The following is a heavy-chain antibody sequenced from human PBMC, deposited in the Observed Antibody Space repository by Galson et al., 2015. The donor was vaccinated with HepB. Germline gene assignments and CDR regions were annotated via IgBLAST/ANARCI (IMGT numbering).Heavy chain of an antibody. CDR1: GFTFSSYA. Sequence: SLRLSCAASGFTFSSYAMHWVRQAPGKGLEWVAVISYDGSNKYYADSVKGRFTISRDNSKNTLYLQMNSLRAEDTAVYYCARERVEMATILFDYWGQGTLVTVSS. D-gene: IGHD5-24*01. J-gene: IGHJ4*02. CDR2: ISYDGSNK. CDR3: ARERVEMATILFDY. V-gene: IGHV3-30-3*01.